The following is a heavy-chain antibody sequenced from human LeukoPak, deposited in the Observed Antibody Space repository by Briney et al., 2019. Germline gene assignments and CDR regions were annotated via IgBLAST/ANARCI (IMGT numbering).Heavy chain of an antibody. CDR3: ARVLSTYYDFWSGYYSVNY. Sequence: GASVKVSCKASGYTVTSYGISWVRQAPGQGLEWMGWISAYNGNTNYAQKLQGRVTMTTDTSTSTAYMELRSLRSDDTAVYYCARVLSTYYDFWSGYYSVNYWGQGTLVTVSS. CDR1: GYTVTSYG. CDR2: ISAYNGNT. D-gene: IGHD3-3*01. J-gene: IGHJ4*02. V-gene: IGHV1-18*01.